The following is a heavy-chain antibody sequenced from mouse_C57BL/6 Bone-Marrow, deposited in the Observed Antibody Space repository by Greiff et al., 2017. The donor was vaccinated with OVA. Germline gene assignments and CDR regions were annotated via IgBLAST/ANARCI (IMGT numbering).Heavy chain of an antibody. Sequence: VQLQQSGGDLVKPGGSLKLSCAASGFTFSSYGMSWVRQTPDKRLEWVATISSGGSYIYYPDSVKGRFTISRDNAKNTLYLQMSSLKSEDTAMYYCARIYYDYDGGSMDYWGQGTSVTVSA. CDR2: ISSGGSYI. J-gene: IGHJ4*01. D-gene: IGHD2-4*01. CDR3: ARIYYDYDGGSMDY. V-gene: IGHV5-6*01. CDR1: GFTFSSYG.